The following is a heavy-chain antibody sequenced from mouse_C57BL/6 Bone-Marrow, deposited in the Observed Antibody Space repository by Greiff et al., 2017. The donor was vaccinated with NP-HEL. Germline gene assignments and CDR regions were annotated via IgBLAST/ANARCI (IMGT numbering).Heavy chain of an antibody. D-gene: IGHD1-1*01. J-gene: IGHJ2*01. CDR2: IYPGNSDT. V-gene: IGHV1-5*01. CDR3: TRGFSTTVVAFDY. Sequence: VQLQQSGTVLARPGASVKMSCKTSGYTFTSYWMHWVKQRPGQGLEWIGAIYPGNSDTSYNQKFKGKAKLTAVTSASTAYMELSSLTNEDSAVYYCTRGFSTTVVAFDYWGQGTTLTVSS. CDR1: GYTFTSYW.